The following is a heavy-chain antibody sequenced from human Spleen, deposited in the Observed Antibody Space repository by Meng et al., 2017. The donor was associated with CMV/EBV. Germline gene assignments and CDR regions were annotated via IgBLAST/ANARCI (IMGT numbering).Heavy chain of an antibody. V-gene: IGHV1-18*01. CDR1: GYTFTSYG. CDR3: ARDKDDFWSGYYVGEGSYYYGMDV. CDR2: ISAYNGNT. Sequence: ASVKVSCKASGYTFTSYGISWVRQAPGQGLEWMGWISAYNGNTNYAQKLQGRVTMTTDKSTSTAYMELRSLRSDDTAVYFCARDKDDFWSGYYVGEGSYYYGMDVWGQGTTVTVSS. D-gene: IGHD3-3*01. J-gene: IGHJ6*02.